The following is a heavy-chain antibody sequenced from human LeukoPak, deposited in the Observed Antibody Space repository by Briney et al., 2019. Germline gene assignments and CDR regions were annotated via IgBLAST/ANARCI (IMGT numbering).Heavy chain of an antibody. J-gene: IGHJ4*02. Sequence: SETLSLTCTVSGGSISSYYWSWIRQPPGKGLEWIGYIYYSGSTYYNPSLKSRVTISVDTSKNQFSLKLSSVTAADTAVYYCARRPGRGYSYGYNYWGQGTLVTISS. CDR3: ARRPGRGYSYGYNY. V-gene: IGHV4-59*08. CDR2: IYYSGST. CDR1: GGSISSYY. D-gene: IGHD5-18*01.